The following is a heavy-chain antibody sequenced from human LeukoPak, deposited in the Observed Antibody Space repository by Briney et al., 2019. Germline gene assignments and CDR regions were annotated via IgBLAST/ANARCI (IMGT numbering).Heavy chain of an antibody. Sequence: GGSLRLSCAASGFTFSSYSMNWVRQAPGKGLEWVSSISSSSSYIYYADSVKGRFTISRDNAKNSLYLQMNSLRAEDTAVYYCAKDRGIVGATNYFDYWGQGTLVTVSS. V-gene: IGHV3-21*01. D-gene: IGHD1-26*01. CDR1: GFTFSSYS. CDR2: ISSSSSYI. J-gene: IGHJ4*02. CDR3: AKDRGIVGATNYFDY.